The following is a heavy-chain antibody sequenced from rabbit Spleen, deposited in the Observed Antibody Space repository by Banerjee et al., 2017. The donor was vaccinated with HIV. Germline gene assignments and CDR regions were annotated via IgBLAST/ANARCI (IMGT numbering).Heavy chain of an antibody. CDR1: GITLSSSDH. D-gene: IGHD8-1*01. Sequence: QQLVESGGGLVKPGASLTLTCKASGITLSSSDHMCWVRQAPGKGLEWIACIYSDSGTTYYASWAKGRFTISKTSSTTVTLQVTSLTAADTATYFCTRYDGSGHYIDGYFNLWGPGTLVTVS. CDR2: IYSDSGTT. CDR3: TRYDGSGHYIDGYFNL. J-gene: IGHJ4*01. V-gene: IGHV1S40*01.